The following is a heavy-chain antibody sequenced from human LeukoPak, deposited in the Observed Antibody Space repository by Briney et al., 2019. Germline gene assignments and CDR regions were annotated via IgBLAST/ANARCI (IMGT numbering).Heavy chain of an antibody. CDR3: AREDSNYPYYYYGMDV. J-gene: IGHJ6*02. CDR2: ISAYNGNT. CDR1: GYTFTSYG. Sequence: ASVKVSCKASGYTFTSYGISWVRQAPGQGLEWMGWISAYNGNTNYAQKLQGRVTMTTDTSTSTAYMELRSLRSDDTAVYYCAREDSNYPYYYYGMDVWGQGTTATVSS. D-gene: IGHD4-11*01. V-gene: IGHV1-18*01.